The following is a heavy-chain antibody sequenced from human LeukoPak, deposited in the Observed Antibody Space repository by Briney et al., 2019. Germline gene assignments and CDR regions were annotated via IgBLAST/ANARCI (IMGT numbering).Heavy chain of an antibody. CDR2: INPSGGST. Sequence: ASVKVSCKASGYTFSGYYMQWLRQAPGQGLEWMGIINPSGGSTSSAQKFQGRVTMTRDTSTSTVYMELSSLRSEDTAVYYCAREWVSGYYYGMDVWGQGTTVTVSS. J-gene: IGHJ6*02. CDR3: AREWVSGYYYGMDV. CDR1: GYTFSGYY. V-gene: IGHV1-46*01. D-gene: IGHD1-26*01.